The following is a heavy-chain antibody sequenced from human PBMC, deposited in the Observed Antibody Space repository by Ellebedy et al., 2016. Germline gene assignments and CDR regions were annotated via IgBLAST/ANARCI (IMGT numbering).Heavy chain of an antibody. CDR1: GGSISSGGYS. Sequence: LRLSCAVSGGSISSGGYSWSWIRQPPGKGPEWIGYIYHSGSTYYNPSLKSRVTISVDRSKNQFSLKLSAVTAADTAVYYCARVGVVTPGGMDVWGQGTTVTVSS. D-gene: IGHD4-23*01. J-gene: IGHJ6*02. CDR3: ARVGVVTPGGMDV. V-gene: IGHV4-30-2*01. CDR2: IYHSGST.